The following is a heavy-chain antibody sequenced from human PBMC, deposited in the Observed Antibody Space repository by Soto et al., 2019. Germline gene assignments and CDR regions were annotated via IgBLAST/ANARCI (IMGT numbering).Heavy chain of an antibody. D-gene: IGHD4-17*01. V-gene: IGHV4-59*01. CDR3: SRSRDRSFYSDYLFDS. CDR2: IYYSGST. J-gene: IGHJ4*02. CDR1: GGSIRSYF. Sequence: QVQLQESGPGLVKPSETLSLTCTVSGGSIRSYFWNWVRQPPGKGLQWIGYIYYSGSTNYNPALRSRGTLSVDTSKNQFSLKLGSGTAADTAVYFCSRSRDRSFYSDYLFDSWGQGTLVTVSS.